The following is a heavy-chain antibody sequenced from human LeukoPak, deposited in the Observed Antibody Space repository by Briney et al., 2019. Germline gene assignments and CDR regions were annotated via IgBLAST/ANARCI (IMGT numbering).Heavy chain of an antibody. CDR1: GYTFSDYY. V-gene: IGHV1-2*02. CDR2: TNPNSGGT. D-gene: IGHD6-19*01. CDR3: ARSSSGWYVDY. J-gene: IGHJ4*02. Sequence: ASVKVSCKASGYTFSDYYMHWVRQAPGQGLEWMGWTNPNSGGTNYAQKFQGRVTMTRDTSISTAYMELSRLRSDDTAMYYCARSSSGWYVDYWGQGTLVTVSS.